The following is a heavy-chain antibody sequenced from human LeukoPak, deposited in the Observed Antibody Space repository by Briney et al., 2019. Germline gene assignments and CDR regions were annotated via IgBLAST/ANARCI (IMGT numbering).Heavy chain of an antibody. CDR3: ARHQALAGTSPFDY. CDR1: GYSFTSYW. V-gene: IGHV5-51*01. Sequence: GESLKISCKGSGYSFTSYWIGWVRQMPGKGLEWMGIIYPGDSDTKYSPSFQGQVTISADKSISTAYLQWSSLKASDTAMYFCARHQALAGTSPFDYWGKGTLVTVSS. J-gene: IGHJ4*02. CDR2: IYPGDSDT. D-gene: IGHD6-19*01.